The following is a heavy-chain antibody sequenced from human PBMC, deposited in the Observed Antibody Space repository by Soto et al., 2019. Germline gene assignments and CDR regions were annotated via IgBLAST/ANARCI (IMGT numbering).Heavy chain of an antibody. V-gene: IGHV3-23*03. CDR1: GFSFSDYC. CDR2: IDLSGTTT. D-gene: IGHD2-15*01. J-gene: IGHJ4*02. Sequence: WGLKRLSYAVSGFSFSDYCMNCVRQAPGKGLEWVSFIDLSGTTTYYRDSVKGRFTIFKDKSMNTVYLQMNSLTVEDAAVYYCTKDRVPDGIYSFDYWGQGALVTVSS. CDR3: TKDRVPDGIYSFDY.